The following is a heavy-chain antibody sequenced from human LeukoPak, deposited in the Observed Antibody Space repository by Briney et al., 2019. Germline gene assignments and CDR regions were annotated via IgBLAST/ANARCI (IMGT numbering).Heavy chain of an antibody. CDR2: IKQDGSEK. Sequence: GGSLRLSCAASGVTFSSYWMSWVRQAPGKGLEWVANIKQDGSEKYYVDSVKGRFTISRDNAKNSLYLQMNSLRAEDTAVYYCARAYSYGDYWGQGTLVTVSS. V-gene: IGHV3-7*01. CDR1: GVTFSSYW. D-gene: IGHD5-18*01. J-gene: IGHJ4*02. CDR3: ARAYSYGDY.